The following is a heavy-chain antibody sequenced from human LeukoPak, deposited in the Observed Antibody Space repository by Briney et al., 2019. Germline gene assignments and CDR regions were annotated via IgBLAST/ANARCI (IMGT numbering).Heavy chain of an antibody. CDR2: ISAYNGNT. CDR1: GYTFTSYG. Sequence: ASVKVSCKASGYTFTSYGISWVRQAPGQGLEWMGWISAYNGNTNYAQKFQGRVTMTRDTSISTAYMELSRLRSDDTAVYYCARVWELSYDYWGQGTLVTVSS. V-gene: IGHV1-18*01. CDR3: ARVWELSYDY. D-gene: IGHD3-16*02. J-gene: IGHJ4*02.